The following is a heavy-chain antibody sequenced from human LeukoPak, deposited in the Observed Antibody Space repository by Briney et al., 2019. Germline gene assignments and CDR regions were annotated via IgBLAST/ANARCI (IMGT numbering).Heavy chain of an antibody. V-gene: IGHV1-8*01. D-gene: IGHD6-13*01. J-gene: IGHJ6*02. CDR2: LNPNNGNT. CDR3: ARLASSSWPLYYYYGMDV. Sequence: ASLKVSCKASGYTFTSYDINWVRQATGQGLESMGWLNPNNGNTGYAQKFQGRGTMTRSTSISTAYMELSRLRSEDTAAYYCARLASSSWPLYYYYGMDVWGQGTTVTVSS. CDR1: GYTFTSYD.